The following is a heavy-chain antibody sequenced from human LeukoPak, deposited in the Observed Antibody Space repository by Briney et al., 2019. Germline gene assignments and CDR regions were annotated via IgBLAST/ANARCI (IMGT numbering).Heavy chain of an antibody. CDR3: ANTRFKNLFDAFDI. CDR1: ENSFTTSW. D-gene: IGHD1-14*01. V-gene: IGHV5-51*01. CDR2: IYPGDSDT. Sequence: GESLKISCKASENSFTTSWIGWVRQLPGRGLEWMGIIYPGDSDTRYSPSFQGQVTISADKSISTAYLQWSSLKASDTAMYYCANTRFKNLFDAFDIWGQGTMVTVSS. J-gene: IGHJ3*02.